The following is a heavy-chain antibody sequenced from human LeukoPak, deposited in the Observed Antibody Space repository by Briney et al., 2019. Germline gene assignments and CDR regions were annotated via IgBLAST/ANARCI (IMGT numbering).Heavy chain of an antibody. J-gene: IGHJ5*02. V-gene: IGHV7-4-1*02. CDR2: INTNTGNP. CDR1: GYTFTSFD. CDR3: ARDSVVPAAIWFDP. D-gene: IGHD2-2*01. Sequence: GASVKVSCKASGYTFTSFDFNWVRQATGQGLEWMGWINTNTGNPTYAQGFTGRFVFSLDTSVSTAYLQISSLKAEDTAVYYCARDSVVPAAIWFDPWGQGTLVTVSS.